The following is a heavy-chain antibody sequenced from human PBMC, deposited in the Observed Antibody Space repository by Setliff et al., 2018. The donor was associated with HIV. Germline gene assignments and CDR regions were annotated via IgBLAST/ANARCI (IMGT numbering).Heavy chain of an antibody. J-gene: IGHJ4*02. D-gene: IGHD1-26*01. CDR1: GFTFSSYE. V-gene: IGHV3-48*03. CDR3: AKDRSGSYSFARD. CDR2: ISSSGSTI. Sequence: GGSLRLSCAASGFTFSSYEMNWVRQAPGKGLEWLSYISSSGSTIYYADSVKGRFTVSRGNAKNSLYLQMNSLRAKDTAVYYCAKDRSGSYSFARDWGQGTLVTVSS.